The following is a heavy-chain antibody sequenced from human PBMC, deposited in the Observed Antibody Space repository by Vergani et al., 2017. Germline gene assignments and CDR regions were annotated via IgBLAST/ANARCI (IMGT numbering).Heavy chain of an antibody. CDR3: AKANPRNSGYDYRYYYHAIDV. D-gene: IGHD5-12*01. V-gene: IGHV3-23*01. CDR1: GFTFNHYA. Sequence: EVQLLESVGDLVQPGGSLRLSCAASGFTFNHYAMNWVRQAPGKGLEWVSGISGSGGSTYYAGSVKGRFTISRDSSKNTLYLQMNSLSAGDTAVYYCAKANPRNSGYDYRYYYHAIDVWWRGTTVTVAS. CDR2: ISGSGGST. J-gene: IGHJ6*01.